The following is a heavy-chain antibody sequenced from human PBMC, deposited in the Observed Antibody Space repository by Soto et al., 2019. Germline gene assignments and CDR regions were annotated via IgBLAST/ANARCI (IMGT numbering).Heavy chain of an antibody. D-gene: IGHD1-26*01. CDR2: ISWNSGTT. CDR1: GFTFDDYA. CDR3: ARDFVVGGPTINYYYGMDV. Sequence: SLRLSCAASGFTFDDYAMHWVRQAPGKGLEWVSGISWNSGTTYYADSVKGRFTISRDNSKNTLYLQMNSLGAEDTAVYYCARDFVVGGPTINYYYGMDVWGQGTTVTSP. J-gene: IGHJ6*02. V-gene: IGHV3-9*01.